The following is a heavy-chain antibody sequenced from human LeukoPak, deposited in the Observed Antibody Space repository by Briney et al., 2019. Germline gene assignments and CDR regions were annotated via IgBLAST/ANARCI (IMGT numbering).Heavy chain of an antibody. V-gene: IGHV1-18*01. CDR1: GYTFTSYG. CDR3: ARVSPRGRYCSGGSCYPGFDP. CDR2: ISAYNDNT. D-gene: IGHD2-15*01. J-gene: IGHJ5*02. Sequence: ASVKVSCKASGYTFTSYGISWVRQAPGQGLEWMGWISAYNDNTNYAQKLQGRVTMTTDTSTSTAYMELRSLRSDDTAVYYCARVSPRGRYCSGGSCYPGFDPWGQGTLVTVSS.